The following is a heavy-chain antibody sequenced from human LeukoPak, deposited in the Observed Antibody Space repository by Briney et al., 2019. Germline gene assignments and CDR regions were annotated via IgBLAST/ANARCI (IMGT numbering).Heavy chain of an antibody. CDR3: ARHSPYYYDSSGYTHLRHNDAFDI. D-gene: IGHD3-22*01. CDR2: IYYSGST. CDR1: GGSISSYY. J-gene: IGHJ3*02. V-gene: IGHV4-59*08. Sequence: SETLSLTCTVSGGSISSYYWSWIRQPPGKGLEWIGYIYYSGSTNYNPSLKSRVTISVDTSKNQFSLKLSSVTAADTAVYYCARHSPYYYDSSGYTHLRHNDAFDIWGQGTMVTVSS.